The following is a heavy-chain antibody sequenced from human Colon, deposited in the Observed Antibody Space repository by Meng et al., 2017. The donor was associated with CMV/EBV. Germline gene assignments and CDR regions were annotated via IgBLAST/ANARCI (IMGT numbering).Heavy chain of an antibody. CDR3: TTGLTYYFDY. V-gene: IGHV3-15*07. J-gene: IGHJ4*02. CDR2: NKGKDEGEAL. CDR1: VLNLPYCL. Sequence: AACVLNLPYCLMNGVRQAPGKGLEWVGRNKGKDEGEALEFAAPVKGRFTISRDDSRNTHYLQMSGLKTEDTAVYYCTTGLTYYFDYWGQGTLVTVSS. D-gene: IGHD2-21*01.